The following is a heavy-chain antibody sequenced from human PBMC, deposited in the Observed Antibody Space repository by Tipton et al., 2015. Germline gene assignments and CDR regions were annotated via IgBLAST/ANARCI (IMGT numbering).Heavy chain of an antibody. CDR3: ARADPVYTSDALDI. Sequence: QLVQSGAEVKEPGASVKVSCKASGYTLTSYDINWVRQATGQGLEWMGWMNPNSGDTGYAQKFQGRVTMTRNTSISTAYMELSSLRSDDTAVYYCARADPVYTSDALDIWGQGTVVTVSS. CDR1: GYTLTSYD. CDR2: MNPNSGDT. J-gene: IGHJ3*02. V-gene: IGHV1-8*01. D-gene: IGHD6-13*01.